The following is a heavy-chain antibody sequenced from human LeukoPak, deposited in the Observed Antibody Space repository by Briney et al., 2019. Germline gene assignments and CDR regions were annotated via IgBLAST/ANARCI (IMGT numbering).Heavy chain of an antibody. J-gene: IGHJ4*02. Sequence: GGSLRLSCAASGFTFSDYYMSWIRQAPGKGLEWVSYISSSGSTIYYADSVKGRFTISRDNAKNSLYLQMNSLRAEDTAVYYCARDRGDDFCGGDCYSAHFDYWGQGTLVTVSS. V-gene: IGHV3-11*01. D-gene: IGHD2-21*02. CDR3: ARDRGDDFCGGDCYSAHFDY. CDR2: ISSSGSTI. CDR1: GFTFSDYY.